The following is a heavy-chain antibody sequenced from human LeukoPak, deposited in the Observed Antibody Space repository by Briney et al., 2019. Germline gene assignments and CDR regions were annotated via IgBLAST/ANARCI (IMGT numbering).Heavy chain of an antibody. Sequence: SETLSLTCTVSGGSISSSSYYWGWIRQPPGKGLEWIGSIYYSGSTYYNPSLKSRVTISVDTSKNQFSLKLSSVTAADTAVYYCARITYYDSSGYYPRTTYYFDYWGQGTLVTVSS. CDR2: IYYSGST. CDR3: ARITYYDSSGYYPRTTYYFDY. D-gene: IGHD3-22*01. V-gene: IGHV4-39*01. CDR1: GGSISSSSYY. J-gene: IGHJ4*02.